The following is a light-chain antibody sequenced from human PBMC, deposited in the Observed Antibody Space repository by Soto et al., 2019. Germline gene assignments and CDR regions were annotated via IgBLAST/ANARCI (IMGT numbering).Light chain of an antibody. CDR3: QQYDNYKPLT. CDR1: QSISSW. CDR2: DAS. Sequence: DIQMTQSPSTLSASVGDRVTITCRASQSISSWLAWYRQKPGKAPKLLIFDASSLESGTPSRFSGRRSGTQFTLTINGLQPDDFATYYCQQYDNYKPLTFGGGTRV. J-gene: IGKJ4*01. V-gene: IGKV1-5*01.